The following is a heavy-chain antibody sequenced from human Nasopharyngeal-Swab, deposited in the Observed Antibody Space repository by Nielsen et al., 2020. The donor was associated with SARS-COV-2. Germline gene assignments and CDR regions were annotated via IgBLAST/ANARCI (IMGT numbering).Heavy chain of an antibody. D-gene: IGHD3-16*01. CDR3: ARNNPGSLVNYYYYMDV. Sequence: WICQPPGKGLEWIGSIYYSGSTYYNPSLKSRVTISVDTSKNQFSLKLSSVTAADTAVYYCARNNPGSLVNYYYYMDVWGKGTTVTVSS. J-gene: IGHJ6*03. CDR2: IYYSGST. V-gene: IGHV4-39*01.